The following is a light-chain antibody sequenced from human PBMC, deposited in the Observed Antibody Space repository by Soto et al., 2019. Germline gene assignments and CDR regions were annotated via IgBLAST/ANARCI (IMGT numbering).Light chain of an antibody. CDR2: EVS. CDR1: SSDVGGYNY. CDR3: SSFSSGSTL. V-gene: IGLV2-14*01. Sequence: QSVLTQPASVSGSPGQSITISCTGTSSDVGGYNYVSWYQQQSGKAPKLMIHEVSNRPSGVSNRFSGSKSGNTASLTISGLQAEDEADYYCSSFSSGSTLFGTGTKVTVL. J-gene: IGLJ1*01.